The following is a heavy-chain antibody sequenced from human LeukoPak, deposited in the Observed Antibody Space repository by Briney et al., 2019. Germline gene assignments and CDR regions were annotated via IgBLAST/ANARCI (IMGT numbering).Heavy chain of an antibody. CDR2: IIPIFGTA. J-gene: IGHJ4*02. CDR1: GGTFSSYA. CDR3: ARGGYSGGWYQVYYFDY. Sequence: SVKVSCKASGGTFSSYAISWVRQAPGQGLEWMGGIIPIFGTANYAQKFQGRVTITADESTSTAYMELSSLRSEDAAVYYCARGGYSGGWYQVYYFDYWGQGTLVTVSS. V-gene: IGHV1-69*13. D-gene: IGHD6-19*01.